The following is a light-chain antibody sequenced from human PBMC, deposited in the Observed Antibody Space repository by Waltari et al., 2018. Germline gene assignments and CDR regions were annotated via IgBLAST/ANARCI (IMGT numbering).Light chain of an antibody. Sequence: EIVLTQSPATLSVSPGARATLSCRASQSVTTNLAWYQQRPGQAPSLLIYDASTRATGVPARFSGSGSGTEFTLTISSLQSTDFAVYYCQQYDDWSFGQGTKLEIK. CDR1: QSVTTN. CDR3: QQYDDWS. CDR2: DAS. V-gene: IGKV3-15*01. J-gene: IGKJ2*01.